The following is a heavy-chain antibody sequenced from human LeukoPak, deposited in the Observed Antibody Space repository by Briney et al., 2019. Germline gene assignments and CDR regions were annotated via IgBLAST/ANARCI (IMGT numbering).Heavy chain of an antibody. V-gene: IGHV3-23*01. CDR2: ISSSGSGDNT. D-gene: IGHD4-23*01. Sequence: GRSLRLSCAASGVTLSTYAISWAREAPGPGLEWVSGISSSGSGDNTYYADTVKGRSTISRDSSKNTLFLHMNTLRAEDTAIYYCAKDRTVGTSYWYFDLWGRGTLVTVSS. J-gene: IGHJ2*01. CDR1: GVTLSTYA. CDR3: AKDRTVGTSYWYFDL.